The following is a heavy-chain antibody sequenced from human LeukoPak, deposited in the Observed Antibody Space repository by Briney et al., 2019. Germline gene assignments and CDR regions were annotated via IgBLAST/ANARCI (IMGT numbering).Heavy chain of an antibody. J-gene: IGHJ4*02. V-gene: IGHV3-23*01. CDR3: AKDRVAAAGKGHYFDY. Sequence: GGSLRLSCAASGFTFSSYAMSWVRQAPGKGLEWVSAISGSGGSTYYADSVKGRFTISRDNSKNTLYLQMNSLRAEDTAVYYCAKDRVAAAGKGHYFDYWGQGTLVTVSS. D-gene: IGHD6-13*01. CDR2: ISGSGGST. CDR1: GFTFSSYA.